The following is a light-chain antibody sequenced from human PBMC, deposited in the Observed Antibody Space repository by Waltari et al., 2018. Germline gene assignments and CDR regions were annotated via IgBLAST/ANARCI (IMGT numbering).Light chain of an antibody. CDR3: ASYTNTNTII. V-gene: IGLV2-14*03. CDR2: DVT. CDR1: INDIGYYNF. Sequence: QSALTQPASVSGSPGQSITIACTATINDIGYYNFSSWYQQHPGTAPRLIIFDVTRWPSGVSHRFSGSKSGSAASLTISGLQAEDEADYYCASYTNTNTIIFGEGTKVAVL. J-gene: IGLJ2*01.